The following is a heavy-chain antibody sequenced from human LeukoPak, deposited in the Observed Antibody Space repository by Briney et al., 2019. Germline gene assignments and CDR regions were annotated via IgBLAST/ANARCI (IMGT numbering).Heavy chain of an antibody. V-gene: IGHV4-34*01. D-gene: IGHD3-9*01. CDR1: GGSFSGYY. CDR2: INHSGST. CDR3: ARGWDGYYNPWFDY. J-gene: IGHJ4*02. Sequence: SETLSLTCAVYGGSFSGYYWSWIRQPPGKGLEWIGEINHSGSTNYNPSPKSRVTISVETSKNQFSLKLSSVTAADTAVYYCARGWDGYYNPWFDYWGQGTLVTVSS.